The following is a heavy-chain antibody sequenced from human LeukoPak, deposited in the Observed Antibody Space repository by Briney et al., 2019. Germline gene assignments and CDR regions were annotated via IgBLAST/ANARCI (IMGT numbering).Heavy chain of an antibody. CDR3: ARDVSVQTAQDAWVDAFDI. CDR2: IKEDGSKK. D-gene: IGHD2-21*02. Sequence: GGSLRLSCAASGFTFKYYTMSWVRQAPGKGLEWVANIKEDGSKKYYVDSVKGRFTISRDNAKNSLYLQMNSLRVEDTAVYYCARDVSVQTAQDAWVDAFDIWGQGTTVTVSS. CDR1: GFTFKYYT. V-gene: IGHV3-7*03. J-gene: IGHJ3*02.